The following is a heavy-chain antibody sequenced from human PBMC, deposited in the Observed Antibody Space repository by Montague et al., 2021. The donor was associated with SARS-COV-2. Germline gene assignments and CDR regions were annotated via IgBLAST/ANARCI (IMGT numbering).Heavy chain of an antibody. CDR2: IYYSGST. CDR3: ARGIGYDCIGYHSRGWFDP. V-gene: IGHV4-59*01. D-gene: IGHD3-22*01. J-gene: IGHJ5*02. Sequence: SETLSLTCTVSGGSITNYYWTWIRQPPGKGLEWIGHIYYSGSTNFSPSFKGRGTMSVDASKNQFSLKLNSVTAADTAVYFCARGIGYDCIGYHSRGWFDPWGQGTLVTVSS. CDR1: GGSITNYY.